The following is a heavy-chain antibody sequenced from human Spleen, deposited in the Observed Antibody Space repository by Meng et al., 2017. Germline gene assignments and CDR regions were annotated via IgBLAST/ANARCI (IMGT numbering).Heavy chain of an antibody. V-gene: IGHV4-30-4*01. CDR2: IYYSGST. J-gene: IGHJ5*02. Sequence: QVQLRESGPALVKPSETLSLTCAVSGGSISSGDYYWSWIRQPPGKGLEWIGYIYYSGSTYYNPSLKSRVTISVDTSKNQFSLKLSSVTAADTAMYYCVRSSGWVRTGFDPWGQGTLVTVSS. D-gene: IGHD6-19*01. CDR1: GGSISSGDYY. CDR3: VRSSGWVRTGFDP.